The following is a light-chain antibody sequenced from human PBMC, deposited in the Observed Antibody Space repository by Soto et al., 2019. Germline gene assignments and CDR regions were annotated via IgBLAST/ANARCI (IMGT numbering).Light chain of an antibody. CDR2: DVN. CDR3: CSYAGSYTLWV. V-gene: IGLV2-11*01. Sequence: QSALTQPRSVSGSPGQSVTISCTGTSSDVGDYNYVPWYQQHPGKAPKLMIYDVNKRPSGVPDRFSGSKSGNTASLTISGLQAEDEADYYCCSYAGSYTLWVFGGGTKLTVL. J-gene: IGLJ3*02. CDR1: SSDVGDYNY.